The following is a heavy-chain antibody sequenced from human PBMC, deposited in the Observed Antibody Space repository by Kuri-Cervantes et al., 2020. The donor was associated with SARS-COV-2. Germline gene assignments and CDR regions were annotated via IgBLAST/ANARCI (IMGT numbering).Heavy chain of an antibody. J-gene: IGHJ6*03. CDR3: AGERRGTIFGVVIKPTHYMDV. D-gene: IGHD3-3*01. CDR2: IYYSGST. Sequence: WVRQAPGKGLERIGSIYYSGSTNYNPSLKSRVTISVDTSKNQFPLKLGSVTAADTAVYYCAGERRGTIFGVVIKPTHYMDVWGKGTTVTVSS. V-gene: IGHV4-39*06.